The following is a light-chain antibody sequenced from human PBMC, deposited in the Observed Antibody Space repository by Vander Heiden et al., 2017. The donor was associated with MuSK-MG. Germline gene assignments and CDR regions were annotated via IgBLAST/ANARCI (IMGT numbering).Light chain of an antibody. V-gene: IGKV3-15*01. Sequence: EVVMTQSPATLSVSPGERDTLSCRASQSVSSNLAWYQQKPGQAPRLLIYGASTRATGIPARFSGSGSGTEFTLTISSLQSEDFAVYYCQQYNNWSITFGGGTKVEIK. CDR1: QSVSSN. CDR2: GAS. J-gene: IGKJ4*01. CDR3: QQYNNWSIT.